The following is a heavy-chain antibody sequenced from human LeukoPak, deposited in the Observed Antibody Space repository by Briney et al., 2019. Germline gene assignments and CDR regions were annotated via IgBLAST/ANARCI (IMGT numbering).Heavy chain of an antibody. CDR1: GYTFTGYY. CDR2: INPNGGGT. Sequence: ASVKVSCKXSGYTFTGYYMHWVRQAPGQGLEWMGWINPNGGGTNYAQKFQGRVTMTRDTSISTAYMELSRLRSDDTAVYYCARDLGGFGYGGNDAFDIWGQGTMVTVSS. CDR3: ARDLGGFGYGGNDAFDI. J-gene: IGHJ3*02. V-gene: IGHV1-2*02. D-gene: IGHD4-23*01.